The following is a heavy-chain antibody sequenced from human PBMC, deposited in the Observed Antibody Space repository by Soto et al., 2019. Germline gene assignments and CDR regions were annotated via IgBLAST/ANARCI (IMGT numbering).Heavy chain of an antibody. CDR3: AKEGGYYGSGSYSVGENYYGMDV. CDR1: GFTFSSYG. D-gene: IGHD3-10*01. V-gene: IGHV3-30*18. CDR2: ISYDGSNK. Sequence: QVQLVESGGGVVQPGRSLRLSCAASGFTFSSYGMHWVRQAPGKGLEWVAVISYDGSNKYYADSVKGRFTISRDNSKNTLYLKMNSLRAEGTAVYYCAKEGGYYGSGSYSVGENYYGMDVWGQGTTVTVSS. J-gene: IGHJ6*02.